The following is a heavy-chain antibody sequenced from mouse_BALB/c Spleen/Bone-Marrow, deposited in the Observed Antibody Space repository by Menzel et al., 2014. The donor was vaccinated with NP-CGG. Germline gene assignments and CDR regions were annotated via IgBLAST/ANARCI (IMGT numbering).Heavy chain of an antibody. J-gene: IGHJ4*01. D-gene: IGHD2-1*01. V-gene: IGHV2-6-7*01. CDR2: IWGDGST. Sequence: VKLMESGPGLVAPSQSLSITCTVSGFSLXGYGVNWVRQPPGKGLEWLGMIWGDGSTDYNSALKSRLSISKDNSKSQVFLKMNSLQTDDTARYYCARGGNYYAMDYWGQGTSVTVSS. CDR3: ARGGNYYAMDY. CDR1: GFSLXGYG.